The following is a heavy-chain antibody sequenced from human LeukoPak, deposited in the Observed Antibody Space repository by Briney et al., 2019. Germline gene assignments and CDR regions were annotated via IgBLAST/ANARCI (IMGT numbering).Heavy chain of an antibody. D-gene: IGHD2-15*01. J-gene: IGHJ5*02. CDR2: IYHSGST. CDR3: ARVVVAATNNWFDP. Sequence: PSETLSLTCTVSGHSSSSGYYWGWIRQPPGKGLEWIGSIYHSGSTYYNPSLKSRVIISVDTSKNQFSLKLTSVTAADSAVYYSARVVVAATNNWFDPWGQGTLVTVSS. V-gene: IGHV4-38-2*02. CDR1: GHSSSSGYY.